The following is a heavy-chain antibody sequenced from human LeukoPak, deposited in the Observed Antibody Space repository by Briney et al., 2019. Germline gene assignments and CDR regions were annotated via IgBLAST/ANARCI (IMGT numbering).Heavy chain of an antibody. CDR1: GLTFSSYW. CDR3: AREYYGDPNYDY. CDR2: IKQDGSEK. Sequence: GGSLRLSCAASGLTFSSYWMSWVRQAPGKGREWVANIKQDGSEKYYVDSVKGRFTISRDNAKNSLYLQMNSLRAEDTAVYYCAREYYGDPNYDYWGQGTLVTVSS. V-gene: IGHV3-7*03. D-gene: IGHD4-17*01. J-gene: IGHJ4*02.